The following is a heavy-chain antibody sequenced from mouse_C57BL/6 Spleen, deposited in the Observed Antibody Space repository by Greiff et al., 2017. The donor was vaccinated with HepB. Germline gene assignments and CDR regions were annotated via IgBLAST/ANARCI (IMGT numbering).Heavy chain of an antibody. D-gene: IGHD2-1*01. V-gene: IGHV1-85*01. J-gene: IGHJ4*01. Sequence: VQLQQSGPELVKPGASVKLSCKASGYTFTSYDINWVKQRPGQGLEWIGWIYPRDGSTKYNEKFKGKATLTVDTSSSTAYMELHSLTSEDSAVYFCARGGGNYLYAMDYWGQGTSVTVSS. CDR2: IYPRDGST. CDR3: ARGGGNYLYAMDY. CDR1: GYTFTSYD.